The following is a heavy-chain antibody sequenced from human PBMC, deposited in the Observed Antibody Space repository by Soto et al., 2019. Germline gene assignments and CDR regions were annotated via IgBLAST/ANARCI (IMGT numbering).Heavy chain of an antibody. CDR2: IYYSGST. CDR1: GGSISSGGYY. D-gene: IGHD3-10*01. V-gene: IGHV4-31*03. Sequence: QVQLQESGPGLVKPSQTLSLTCTVSGGSISSGGYYWSWIRQHPGKGLEWIGYIYYSGSTYYNPSLKSRVTISVDTSKNQFSLKLSSVTAADTAVYYCARESRGAYGSGSYYNYFDYWGQGTLVTVSS. CDR3: ARESRGAYGSGSYYNYFDY. J-gene: IGHJ4*02.